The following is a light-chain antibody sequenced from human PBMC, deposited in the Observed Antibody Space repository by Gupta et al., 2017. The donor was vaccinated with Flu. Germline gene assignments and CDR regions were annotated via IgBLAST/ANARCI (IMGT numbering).Light chain of an antibody. CDR3: QQSTI. CDR2: DAS. CDR1: QGISSA. J-gene: IGKJ3*01. V-gene: IGKV1-13*02. Sequence: AIQLTQSPSSLSASVGDRVALTCRTNQGISSALAWYQQRPGKAPKLLIYDASKLHSGVPSRFSGSGSGTDFTLTISSLQPEDFATYYCQQSTIFGPGTKVEIK.